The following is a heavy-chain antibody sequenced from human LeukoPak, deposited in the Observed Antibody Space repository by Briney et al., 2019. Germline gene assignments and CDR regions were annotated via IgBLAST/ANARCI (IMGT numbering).Heavy chain of an antibody. J-gene: IGHJ1*01. D-gene: IGHD6-19*01. CDR2: ISYDGSNK. V-gene: IGHV3-30*03. CDR1: GFTFSSYG. Sequence: GGSLRLSCAASGFTFSSYGMHWVRQAPGKGLEWVAVISYDGSNKYYADSVKGRFTISRDNSKNTLYAQMNSLRAEDTAVYYCARGGKRAVAGTRSPQYFQHWGRGTLVTVSS. CDR3: ARGGKRAVAGTRSPQYFQH.